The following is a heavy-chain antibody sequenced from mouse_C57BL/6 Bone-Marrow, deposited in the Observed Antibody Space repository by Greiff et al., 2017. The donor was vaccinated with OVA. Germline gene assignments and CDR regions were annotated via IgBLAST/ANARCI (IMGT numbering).Heavy chain of an antibody. CDR2: ISDGGSYT. D-gene: IGHD3-2*02. CDR3: ARGGSSGYAYAMDY. J-gene: IGHJ4*01. V-gene: IGHV5-4*01. CDR1: GFTFSSYA. Sequence: EVQRVESGGGLVKPGGSLKLSCAASGFTFSSYAMSWVRQTPEKRLEWVATISDGGSYTSYPDNVKGRFTISRDNAKNNLYLQMSHLKSEDTAMYYCARGGSSGYAYAMDYWGQGTSVTVSS.